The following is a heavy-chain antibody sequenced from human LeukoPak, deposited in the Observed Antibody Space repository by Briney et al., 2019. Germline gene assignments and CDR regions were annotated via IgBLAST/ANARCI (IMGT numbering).Heavy chain of an antibody. CDR1: GGSISRSSYH. CDR2: IYYSGSN. V-gene: IGHV4-39*01. CDR3: ARLLYDRSGYYYFDY. Sequence: SDTLSLTYTVSGGSISRSSYHWGWIRQPPGKGLEWLASIYYSGSNYSNTFHRSRVIISVDTSKNEFSLMLSSVTAAAAALYYCARLLYDRSGYYYFDYWGQGTLVTVSS. J-gene: IGHJ4*02. D-gene: IGHD3-22*01.